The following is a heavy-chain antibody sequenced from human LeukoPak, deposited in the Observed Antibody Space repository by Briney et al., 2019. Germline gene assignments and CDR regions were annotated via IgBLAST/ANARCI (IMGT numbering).Heavy chain of an antibody. Sequence: GGSLRLSCAASGFTLSSYSMNWVRQAPGKGLEWVSSISSSSSYIYYADSVKGRFTISRDNAKNSLYLQMNSLRAEDTAVYYCARDYRSVPGGRYFDYWGQGTLVTVSS. CDR3: ARDYRSVPGGRYFDY. V-gene: IGHV3-21*01. CDR2: ISSSSSYI. CDR1: GFTLSSYS. D-gene: IGHD6-25*01. J-gene: IGHJ4*02.